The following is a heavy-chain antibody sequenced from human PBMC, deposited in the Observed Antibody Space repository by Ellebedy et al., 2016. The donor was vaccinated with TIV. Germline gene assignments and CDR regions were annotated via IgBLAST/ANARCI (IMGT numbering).Heavy chain of an antibody. J-gene: IGHJ4*02. CDR1: GGSISSYY. V-gene: IGHV4-59*01. D-gene: IGHD4-17*01. CDR2: IYYSGST. Sequence: MPSETLSLTCTVSGGSISSYYCSWIRQPPGKGLEWIGYIYYSGSTNYNPSLKSRVTISVDTSKNQFSLKLSSVTAADTAVYYCARGGDYGDYWGQGTLVTVSS. CDR3: ARGGDYGDY.